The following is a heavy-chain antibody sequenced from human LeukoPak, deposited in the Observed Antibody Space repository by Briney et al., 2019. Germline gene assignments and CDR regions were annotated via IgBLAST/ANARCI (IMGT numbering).Heavy chain of an antibody. V-gene: IGHV3-33*01. CDR3: ALGEYQLLPDY. Sequence: GRSLRLSCAASGFTFSSYGMHWVRQAPGKGLEWVAVIWSDGSNKYYADSVKGRFTISRDNSKNTLYLQMNSLRAEDTAVYCCALGEYQLLPDYWGQGTLVTVSS. J-gene: IGHJ4*02. CDR1: GFTFSSYG. D-gene: IGHD2-2*01. CDR2: IWSDGSNK.